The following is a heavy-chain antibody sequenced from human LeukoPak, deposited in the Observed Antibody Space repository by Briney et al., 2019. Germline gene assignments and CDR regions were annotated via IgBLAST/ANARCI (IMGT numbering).Heavy chain of an antibody. J-gene: IGHJ4*02. CDR3: AREEGTDCGGDCYSGY. Sequence: KPGGSLRLSCGASGFTFSSYSMNWVRQAPGKGPEWVSSISSSSSYIYYADSVKGRFTVSRDNAKNSLYLQMNSLRAEDTAVYYCAREEGTDCGGDCYSGYWGQGTVVTVSS. CDR2: ISSSSSYI. V-gene: IGHV3-21*01. CDR1: GFTFSSYS. D-gene: IGHD2-21*02.